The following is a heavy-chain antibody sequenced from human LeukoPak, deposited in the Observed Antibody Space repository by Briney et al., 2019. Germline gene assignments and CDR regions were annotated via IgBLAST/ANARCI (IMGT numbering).Heavy chain of an antibody. CDR3: ARYTMVRGVISFNWFDP. D-gene: IGHD3-10*01. Sequence: SETLSLTCTVSGRSISSSSYYWGWIRQPPGKGLEWIGSIYYSGSTYYNPSLKSRVTISVDTSKNQFSLKLSSVTAADTAVYYCARYTMVRGVISFNWFDPWGQGTLVTVSS. CDR1: GRSISSSSYY. V-gene: IGHV4-39*01. J-gene: IGHJ5*02. CDR2: IYYSGST.